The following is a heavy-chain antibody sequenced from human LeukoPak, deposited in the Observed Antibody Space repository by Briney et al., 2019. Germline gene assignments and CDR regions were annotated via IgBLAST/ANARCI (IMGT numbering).Heavy chain of an antibody. J-gene: IGHJ6*02. Sequence: ASVKISCKASGYTFTSYYMHWARQAPGQWLEWMGIIIPSDGSTSYAQKFQGRVTMTRDTSTSTVYMELSSLRSEDTAVYYCARDHPRRYFDWLLPDSYYYYGMDVWGQGTTVTVSS. D-gene: IGHD3-9*01. V-gene: IGHV1-46*01. CDR1: GYTFTSYY. CDR2: IIPSDGST. CDR3: ARDHPRRYFDWLLPDSYYYYGMDV.